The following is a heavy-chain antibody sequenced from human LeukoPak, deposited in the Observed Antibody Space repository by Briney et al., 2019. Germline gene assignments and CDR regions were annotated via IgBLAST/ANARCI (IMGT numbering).Heavy chain of an antibody. CDR3: ARDPGNYGDLGLDF. CDR2: INPLSGKT. D-gene: IGHD4-17*01. CDR1: GYTFTSYY. J-gene: IGHJ3*01. Sequence: ASVTVSCKASGYTFTSYYMHWVRQAPGQGLEWLGIINPLSGKTTYTQKLQDRVTVTRDTSTSSVYMELSSLRSEDTAVYYCARDPGNYGDLGLDFWGQGTMVTVSS. V-gene: IGHV1-46*04.